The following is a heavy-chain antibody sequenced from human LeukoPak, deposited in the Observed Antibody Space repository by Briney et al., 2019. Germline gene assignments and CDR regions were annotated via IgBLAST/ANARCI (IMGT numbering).Heavy chain of an antibody. CDR2: ISYDGSNK. D-gene: IGHD6-19*01. Sequence: GGFLRLSCAASGFTFSSYAMHWVRQAPGKGLEWVAVISYDGSNKYYADSVKGRFTISRDNSKNTLYLQMNSLRAEDTAVYYCARVLVSGWYYFDYWGQGTLVTVSS. V-gene: IGHV3-30-3*01. J-gene: IGHJ4*02. CDR1: GFTFSSYA. CDR3: ARVLVSGWYYFDY.